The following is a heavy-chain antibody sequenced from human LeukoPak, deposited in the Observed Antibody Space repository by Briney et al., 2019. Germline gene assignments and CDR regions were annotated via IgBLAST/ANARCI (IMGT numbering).Heavy chain of an antibody. Sequence: SETLSLTCAVCGGSFSGYYWSWIRQPPGKGLEWIGEINHSGSTNYNPSLKSRVTISVDTSKNQFSLKLSSVTAADTAVYYCARGRHVLQFLEWLLSRENAFDIWGQGTMVTVSS. V-gene: IGHV4-34*01. J-gene: IGHJ3*02. CDR3: ARGRHVLQFLEWLLSRENAFDI. CDR1: GGSFSGYY. D-gene: IGHD3-3*01. CDR2: INHSGST.